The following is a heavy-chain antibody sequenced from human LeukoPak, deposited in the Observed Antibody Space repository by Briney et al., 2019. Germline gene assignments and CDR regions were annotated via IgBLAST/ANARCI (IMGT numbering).Heavy chain of an antibody. Sequence: GGSLRLSCAAPGFTFSSYGMHWVRQAPGKGLEWVAVIWYDGSNKYYADSVKGRFTISRDNSKNTLYLQMNSLRAEDTAVYYCARGGYSYGPFDYWGQGTLVTVSS. CDR1: GFTFSSYG. CDR3: ARGGYSYGPFDY. J-gene: IGHJ4*02. D-gene: IGHD5-18*01. CDR2: IWYDGSNK. V-gene: IGHV3-33*01.